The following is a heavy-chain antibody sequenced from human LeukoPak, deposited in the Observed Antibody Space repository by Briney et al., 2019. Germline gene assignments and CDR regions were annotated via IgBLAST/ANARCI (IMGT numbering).Heavy chain of an antibody. D-gene: IGHD2-2*03. CDR3: ARGVVDIVVVPADYYYYYYMDV. Sequence: SETLSLTCAVYGGSFSGYYWSWIRQPTGKGLEWIGEINHSGSTNYNPSLKSRVTISVDTSKNQFSLKLSSVTAADTAVYYCARGVVDIVVVPADYYYYYYMDVWGKGTTVTVSS. V-gene: IGHV4-34*01. CDR1: GGSFSGYY. J-gene: IGHJ6*03. CDR2: INHSGST.